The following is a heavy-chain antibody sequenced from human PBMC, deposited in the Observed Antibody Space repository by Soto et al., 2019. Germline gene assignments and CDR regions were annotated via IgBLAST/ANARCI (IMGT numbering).Heavy chain of an antibody. CDR1: GFSLRSYA. CDR3: AREEIAPYYYYGMDV. J-gene: IGHJ6*02. V-gene: IGHV3-33*08. CDR2: IWYDGSNK. Sequence: PXXSLRLSFVASGFSLRSYAMSWVLQAPGKGLEWVAVIWYDGSNKYYADSVKGRFTISRDNSKNTLYLQMNSLRAEDTAVYYCAREEIAPYYYYGMDVWGQGTTVTVSS.